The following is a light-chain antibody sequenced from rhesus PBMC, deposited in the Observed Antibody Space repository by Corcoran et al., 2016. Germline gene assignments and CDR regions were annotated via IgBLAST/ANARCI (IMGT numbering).Light chain of an antibody. CDR2: KVS. V-gene: IGKV2-58*03. J-gene: IGKJ4*01. CDR3: MQGTHWPVT. CDR1: QSLLHSHGYTY. Sequence: DVVMTQSPLSLSVTPGQSASISCRSSQSLLHSHGYTYLSWFQQKPGQPSRRLIYKVSNRDSGVPDRFSGTGAGTDFTLKISRVEAEDVGLYFCMQGTHWPVTFGGGTKVEIK.